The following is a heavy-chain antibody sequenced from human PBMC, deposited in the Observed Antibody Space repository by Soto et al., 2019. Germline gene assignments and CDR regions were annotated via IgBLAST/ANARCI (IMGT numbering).Heavy chain of an antibody. Sequence: QVQLQESGPGLVKPSQTLSLTCAVSGGSISSGDYYWNWIRQPPGKGLEWIGYIYYSGYTYYNPSLESRRTRSRDSSKNEFSLKMTSVTAAYTAVYYWARGRQGAMIDYWGQGTLVSVSS. J-gene: IGHJ4*02. CDR2: IYYSGYT. V-gene: IGHV4-30-4*01. CDR3: ARGRQGAMIDY. CDR1: GGSISSGDYY.